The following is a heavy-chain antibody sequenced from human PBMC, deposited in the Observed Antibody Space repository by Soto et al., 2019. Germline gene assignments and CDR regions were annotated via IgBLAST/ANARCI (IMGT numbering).Heavy chain of an antibody. CDR2: IIPIFGTA. CDR1: GGTFSSYA. J-gene: IGHJ5*02. V-gene: IGHV1-69*06. D-gene: IGHD3-22*01. Sequence: QVQLVQSGAEVKKPGSSVKVSCKASGGTFSSYAISWVRQAPGQGLEWMGGIIPIFGTATYAQKFQGRVTITADKSTSPAYMELSSLRAADTAVYYCASGCGYYARSGYYSHWFAHWVQGTLVTVSS. CDR3: ASGCGYYARSGYYSHWFAH.